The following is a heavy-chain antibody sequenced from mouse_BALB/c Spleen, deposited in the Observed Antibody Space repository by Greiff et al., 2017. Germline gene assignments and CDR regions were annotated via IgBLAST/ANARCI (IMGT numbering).Heavy chain of an antibody. CDR3: ARSGSYYGNYDVLAY. J-gene: IGHJ3*01. V-gene: IGHV1-7*01. Sequence: QVQLQQSGAELAKPGASVKMSCKASGYTFTSYWMHWVNQRPGQGLEWIGYINPSTGYTEYNQKFKDKATLTADKSSSTAYMQLSSLTSEDSAVYYCARSGSYYGNYDVLAYWGQGTLVTVSA. D-gene: IGHD2-1*01. CDR1: GYTFTSYW. CDR2: INPSTGYT.